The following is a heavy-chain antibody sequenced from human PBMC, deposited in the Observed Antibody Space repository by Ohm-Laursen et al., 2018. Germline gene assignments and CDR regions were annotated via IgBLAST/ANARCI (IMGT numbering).Heavy chain of an antibody. J-gene: IGHJ4*02. V-gene: IGHV3-74*01. CDR3: ARDIRSGSFDY. D-gene: IGHD5-12*01. CDR2: INGDGSST. Sequence: GSLRLSCPASGFTFSSYWMHWVRQAPGKGLVWVSRINGDGSSTNYVDSVKRRFTISRDNAKNSLYLQMNSLTAEDTAVYYCARDIRSGSFDYWGQGTLVTVSS. CDR1: GFTFSSYW.